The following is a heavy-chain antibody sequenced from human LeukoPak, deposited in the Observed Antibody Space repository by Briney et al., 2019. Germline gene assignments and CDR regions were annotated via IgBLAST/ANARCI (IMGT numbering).Heavy chain of an antibody. D-gene: IGHD6-19*01. CDR3: AAAIRYSSGWGFDP. J-gene: IGHJ5*02. Sequence: PGGSLRLSCAASGFTFSSYGMHWVRQAPGKGLEWVAFIRYDGSNKYYADSVKGRVTISRDNSKNTLYLQMNSLRAEDTAVYYCAAAIRYSSGWGFDPWGQGTLVTVSS. V-gene: IGHV3-30*02. CDR2: IRYDGSNK. CDR1: GFTFSSYG.